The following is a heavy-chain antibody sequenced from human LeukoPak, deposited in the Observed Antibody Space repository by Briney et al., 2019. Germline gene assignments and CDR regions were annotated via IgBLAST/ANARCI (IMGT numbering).Heavy chain of an antibody. CDR3: ARRDYYDGSATIATFDR. V-gene: IGHV5-51*01. CDR1: GYSFSNFK. Sequence: KLGESLKISCKGSGYSFSNFKIGWVRQMPGKGLGWMGIIYPGDSGTRYSPSFQGQVTISVDKSINTAYLQWSSLKASDTAMYYCARRDYYDGSATIATFDRWGQGTLVTVSS. D-gene: IGHD3-22*01. J-gene: IGHJ4*02. CDR2: IYPGDSGT.